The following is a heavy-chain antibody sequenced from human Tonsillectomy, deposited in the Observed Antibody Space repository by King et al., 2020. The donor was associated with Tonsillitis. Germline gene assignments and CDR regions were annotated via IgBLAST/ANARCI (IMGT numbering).Heavy chain of an antibody. CDR1: EFTFSRYA. CDR2: ISYDGSSR. CDR3: ASREKKDGHNPFDY. Sequence: VQLVESGGGAVQAGRSLRLSCAASEFTFSRYAMNWVRQAPGKGLEWVAVISYDGSSRYYADSVKGRFTISRDNSKNTLFLQMNSLRTEDTAVYYCASREKKDGHNPFDYWGQGTLVTVSS. J-gene: IGHJ4*02. D-gene: IGHD5-24*01. V-gene: IGHV3-30-3*01.